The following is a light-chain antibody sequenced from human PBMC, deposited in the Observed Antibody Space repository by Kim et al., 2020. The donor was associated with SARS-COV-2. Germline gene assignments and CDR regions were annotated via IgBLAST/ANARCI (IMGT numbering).Light chain of an antibody. Sequence: STVSGSVGDRVTLTCRASQSVSRWLAWYQQKPGKAPKLLIYDGSNLQSGVPSRFSGSGSGTEFTLTISSLQPDDFAIYYCQHRQTFGQGTKVDIK. CDR2: DGS. J-gene: IGKJ1*01. V-gene: IGKV1-5*01. CDR1: QSVSRW. CDR3: QHRQT.